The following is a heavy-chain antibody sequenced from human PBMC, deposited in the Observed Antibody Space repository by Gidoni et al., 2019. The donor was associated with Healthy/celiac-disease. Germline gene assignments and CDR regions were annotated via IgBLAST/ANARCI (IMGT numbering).Heavy chain of an antibody. D-gene: IGHD5-12*01. V-gene: IGHV3-23*01. CDR2: ISGSGGST. Sequence: EVRLLESGGGLVQPGGSLRLSCSASGFPLSSYAMSWVRQAPGKGLEWVSAISGSGGSTYYADSVKGRFTISRDNSKNTLYLQMNSLRAEDTAVYYCATTTWIGSYYFDYWGQGTLVTVSS. CDR3: ATTTWIGSYYFDY. J-gene: IGHJ4*02. CDR1: GFPLSSYA.